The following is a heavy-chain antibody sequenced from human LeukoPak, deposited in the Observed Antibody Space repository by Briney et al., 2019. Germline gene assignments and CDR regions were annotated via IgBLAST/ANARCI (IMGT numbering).Heavy chain of an antibody. J-gene: IGHJ6*03. CDR2: ISAYNGNT. CDR1: GYTLTSYG. Sequence: ASVKVSCKASGYTLTSYGISWVRQAPGQGLEWMGWISAYNGNTNYAQKLQGRVTITTDTSTSTAYMELRSLRSDDTAVYYCARDLRGRYYYMDVWGKGTTVTVSS. V-gene: IGHV1-18*01. D-gene: IGHD1-26*01. CDR3: ARDLRGRYYYMDV.